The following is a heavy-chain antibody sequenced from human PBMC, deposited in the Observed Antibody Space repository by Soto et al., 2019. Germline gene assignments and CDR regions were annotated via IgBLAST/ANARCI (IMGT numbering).Heavy chain of an antibody. V-gene: IGHV3-23*01. CDR2: ISGSGGSI. CDR1: GFTFSSYA. Sequence: GGSLRLSCAASGFTFSSYAMSWVRQAPGKGLEWVSAISGSGGSIYYADSVKGRFTISRDNAKNSLYLQMNSLRAEDTAVYYCAREGITIFGVVLDAFDIWGQGTMVTVSS. D-gene: IGHD3-3*01. J-gene: IGHJ3*02. CDR3: AREGITIFGVVLDAFDI.